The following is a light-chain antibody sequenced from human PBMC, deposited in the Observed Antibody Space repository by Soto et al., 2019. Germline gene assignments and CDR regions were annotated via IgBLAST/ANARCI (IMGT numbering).Light chain of an antibody. J-gene: IGLJ2*01. CDR3: SSYTSSSTS. Sequence: QSALTQPASVSGSPGQSITISCTGTSSDVGGYNYVSWYQQHPGKAPKLMIYEVSNRPSGVSNRFSGSKSGNTASLTLSGLQAEDEADYYCSSYTSSSTSFGGGTKLTVL. CDR2: EVS. V-gene: IGLV2-14*01. CDR1: SSDVGGYNY.